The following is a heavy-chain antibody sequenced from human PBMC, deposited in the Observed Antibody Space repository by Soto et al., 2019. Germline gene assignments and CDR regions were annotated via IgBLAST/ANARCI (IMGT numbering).Heavy chain of an antibody. D-gene: IGHD3-16*01. CDR3: ARDDSMSGGPPMWYYYYMDVWGKGTTVTVSSGKPHNFGDPYYYYYYMDV. V-gene: IGHV3-7*01. CDR2: IKQDGSEK. J-gene: IGHJ6*03. Sequence: GGSLRLSCAASGFTFSTYWMSWVRQAPGKGLEWVANIKQDGSEKYYVDSVKGRFTISRDNTKNSLYLQMSSLRAEDTAVYYCARDDSMSGGPPMWYYYYMDVWGKGTTVTVSSGKPHNFGDPYYYYYYMDVWGKGTTVTVSS. CDR1: GFTFSTYW.